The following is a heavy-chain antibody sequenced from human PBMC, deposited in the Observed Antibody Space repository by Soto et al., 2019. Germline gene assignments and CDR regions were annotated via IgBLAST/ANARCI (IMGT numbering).Heavy chain of an antibody. CDR1: GYTFTSYD. Sequence: QVQLVQSGAEVKKPGASVKVSCKASGYTFTSYDINWVRQATGQGLEWMGLMNPNSGNTGYAQKFQGRVTMTRNTSISTAYMELSSLRSEDTAVYYCARLLWFGEGPGGDYWGQGTLVTVSS. CDR3: ARLLWFGEGPGGDY. J-gene: IGHJ4*02. D-gene: IGHD3-10*01. CDR2: MNPNSGNT. V-gene: IGHV1-8*01.